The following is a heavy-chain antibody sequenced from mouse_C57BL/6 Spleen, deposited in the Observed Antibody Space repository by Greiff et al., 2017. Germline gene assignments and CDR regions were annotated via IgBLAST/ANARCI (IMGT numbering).Heavy chain of an antibody. J-gene: IGHJ2*01. CDR2: IYPGDGDT. CDR1: GYAFSSSW. V-gene: IGHV1-82*01. CDR3: ARDDITYFDY. Sequence: QVQLKQSGPELVKPGASVKISCKASGYAFSSSWMNWVKQRPGKGLEWIGRIYPGDGDTNYNGKFKGKATLTADKSSSTAYMQLSSLTSEDSAVYCCARDDITYFDYWGQGTTLTVSS. D-gene: IGHD1-1*01.